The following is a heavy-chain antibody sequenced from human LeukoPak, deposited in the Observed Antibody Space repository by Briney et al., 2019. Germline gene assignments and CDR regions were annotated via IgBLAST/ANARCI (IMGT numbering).Heavy chain of an antibody. CDR3: ARGFPITMVRGAIDY. CDR1: GFTFSSYG. Sequence: GGSLRLSCAASGFTFSSYGMHWVRQAPGKGLEWVAVISYDGSNKYYADSVKGRFTISKDNSKNTLFLEMDSLKTEDTAVYYCARGFPITMVRGAIDYWGQGTLVAVSS. J-gene: IGHJ4*02. V-gene: IGHV3-30*03. D-gene: IGHD3-10*01. CDR2: ISYDGSNK.